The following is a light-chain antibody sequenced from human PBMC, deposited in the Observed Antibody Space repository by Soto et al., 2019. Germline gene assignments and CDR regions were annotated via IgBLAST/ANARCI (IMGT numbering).Light chain of an antibody. V-gene: IGLV1-47*02. J-gene: IGLJ2*01. CDR1: TSNIGSNY. CDR2: TDN. CDR3: AAWDDNLRGYGV. Sequence: QSVLTQPPSASGTPGQRVTISCSGSTSNIGSNYVYWYQHLPGTAPKLLIYTDNQRPSGVRDRFSGSKSGTSASLAISGLRSEDEADYFCAAWDDNLRGYGVFGGGTKLTVL.